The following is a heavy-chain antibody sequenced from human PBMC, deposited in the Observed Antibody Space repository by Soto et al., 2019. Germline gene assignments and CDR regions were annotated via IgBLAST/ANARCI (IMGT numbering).Heavy chain of an antibody. Sequence: QVQLVQSGAEVKKPGASVKVSCKASGYTFTSYGISWVRQAPGQGLEWMGWISAYNGNTNYAQKLQGRVTMTTDTTTSTAYMELRSLRSDDTAVYYSARAALGGPITGTTAAGNYWGQGTLVTVSS. J-gene: IGHJ4*02. CDR2: ISAYNGNT. CDR1: GYTFTSYG. V-gene: IGHV1-18*01. CDR3: ARAALGGPITGTTAAGNY. D-gene: IGHD1-20*01.